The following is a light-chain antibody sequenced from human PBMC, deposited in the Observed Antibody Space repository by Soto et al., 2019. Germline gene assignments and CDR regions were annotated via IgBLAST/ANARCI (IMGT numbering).Light chain of an antibody. V-gene: IGKV3-20*01. CDR3: QQYGSSPMYT. CDR1: QSVSSSY. CDR2: GAS. Sequence: EIVLTQSPGTLSLSPGERATLSCRASQSVSSSYLAWYQQKPGQAPRLLIYGASSRATAIPDRFSGSGSGKDFTLTISRLEPEYFAVYYCQQYGSSPMYTFGQGTKLEIK. J-gene: IGKJ2*01.